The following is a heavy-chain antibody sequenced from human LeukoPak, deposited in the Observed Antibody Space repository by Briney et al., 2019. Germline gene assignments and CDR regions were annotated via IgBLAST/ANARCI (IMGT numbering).Heavy chain of an antibody. J-gene: IGHJ4*02. V-gene: IGHV1-18*01. Sequence: VASVTVSCKTSGYSENFYGITWVRQVAGQGLEGMGWISAQHGQTEYAPNSQDRVTMTTDTYTNTAYMELRSLRSDDTAVYYCAGSLGYCTSNVCYLKYWGQGTLVTVSS. CDR2: ISAQHGQT. CDR1: GYSENFYG. D-gene: IGHD2-8*01. CDR3: AGSLGYCTSNVCYLKY.